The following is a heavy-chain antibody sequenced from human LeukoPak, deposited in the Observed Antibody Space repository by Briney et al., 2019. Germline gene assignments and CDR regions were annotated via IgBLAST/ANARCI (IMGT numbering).Heavy chain of an antibody. J-gene: IGHJ5*02. V-gene: IGHV4-34*01. CDR1: GFTFNRNA. Sequence: GSLRLSCAASGFTFNRNAISWVRQAPGKGLEWIGEINHSGSINYNPSLKSRVTISEDTSKRQFSLRLSSVTAADTAVYYCARGFPYPYDSKNYHGWFDPWGQGTLVTVSS. CDR2: INHSGSI. D-gene: IGHD3-22*01. CDR3: ARGFPYPYDSKNYHGWFDP.